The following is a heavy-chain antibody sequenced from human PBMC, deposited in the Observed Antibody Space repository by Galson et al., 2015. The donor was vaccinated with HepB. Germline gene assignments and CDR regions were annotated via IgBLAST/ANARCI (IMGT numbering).Heavy chain of an antibody. CDR2: IRSKANSYAT. D-gene: IGHD3-22*01. CDR3: RIMIVGSGGGY. J-gene: IGHJ4*02. Sequence: SLRLSCAASGFTFSGSAMHWVRQASGKGLAWVGRIRSKANSYATAYAASVKGRFTISRDDSKNTAYLQMNSLKTEDTAVYYCRIMIVGSGGGYWGQGTLVTVSS. V-gene: IGHV3-73*01. CDR1: GFTFSGSA.